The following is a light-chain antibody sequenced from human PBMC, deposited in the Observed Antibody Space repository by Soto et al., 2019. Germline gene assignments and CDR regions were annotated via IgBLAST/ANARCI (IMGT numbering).Light chain of an antibody. J-gene: IGKJ4*01. Sequence: EIVMTQSPATLSVSPGERVTLSCRASQSAISNLAGYQQKPGPPPRXLIYDASTRATDIPARFSGSGSGTDLTITISSLLSEDFEVYYCHQYYQWPLTFGGGTKVDI. CDR3: HQYYQWPLT. CDR2: DAS. V-gene: IGKV3-15*01. CDR1: QSAISN.